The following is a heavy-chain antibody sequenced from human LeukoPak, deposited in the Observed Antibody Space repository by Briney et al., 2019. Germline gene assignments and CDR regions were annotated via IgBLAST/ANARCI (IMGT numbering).Heavy chain of an antibody. D-gene: IGHD4-11*01. CDR2: INPNSGGT. CDR3: ARRGYSNYYFDY. J-gene: IGHJ4*02. Sequence: GASVKVSCKASGYTFTGYYMHLVRQAPGQGLEWMGRINPNSGGTNYAQKFQGRVTMTRDTSISTAYMELSRLRSDDTAVYYCARRGYSNYYFDYCGQGTLVTVSS. V-gene: IGHV1-2*06. CDR1: GYTFTGYY.